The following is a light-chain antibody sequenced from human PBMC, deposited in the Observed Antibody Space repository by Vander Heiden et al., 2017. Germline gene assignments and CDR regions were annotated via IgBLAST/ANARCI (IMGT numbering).Light chain of an antibody. CDR2: AAS. Sequence: IQMTQSPSSLSASVGDRVTITCRASETTYNYLNWYQQKPGKAPKLLIYAASTLQSGVPSRFSGSGSGTDFTLTINGLEPDDFASYYCQQTYDRRLTFGGGTKVEIK. CDR3: QQTYDRRLT. J-gene: IGKJ4*01. V-gene: IGKV1-39*01. CDR1: ETTYNY.